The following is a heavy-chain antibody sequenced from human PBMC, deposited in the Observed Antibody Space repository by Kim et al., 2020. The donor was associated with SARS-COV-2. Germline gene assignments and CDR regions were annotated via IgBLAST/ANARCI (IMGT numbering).Heavy chain of an antibody. D-gene: IGHD6-19*01. Sequence: GGSLRLSCAASGFTFSSYGMHWVRQAPGKGLEWVAVIWYDGSNKYYADSVKGRFTISRDNSKNTLYLQMNSMRAEDTAVYYCAKDLAVAEQFDYWGQGTL. V-gene: IGHV3-33*06. CDR2: IWYDGSNK. CDR1: GFTFSSYG. J-gene: IGHJ4*02. CDR3: AKDLAVAEQFDY.